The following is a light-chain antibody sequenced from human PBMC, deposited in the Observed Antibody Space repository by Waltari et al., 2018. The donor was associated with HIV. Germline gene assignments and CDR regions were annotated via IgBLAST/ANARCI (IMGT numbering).Light chain of an antibody. Sequence: DIQMTQSPSSLSASVVDRVTIHCRASQSMNNYLSWYQKPGKAPKVLIYTTSTLQSGVPSRFSGSGSGTDFSLTISSLQPEDFGTYYCQQAYRTPLTFGGGTKVEIK. V-gene: IGKV1-39*01. CDR2: TTS. J-gene: IGKJ4*01. CDR1: QSMNNY. CDR3: QQAYRTPLT.